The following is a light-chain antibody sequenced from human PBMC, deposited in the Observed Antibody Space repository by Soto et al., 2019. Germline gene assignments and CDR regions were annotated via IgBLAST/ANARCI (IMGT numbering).Light chain of an antibody. CDR3: QQYNKGPVT. V-gene: IGKV3-20*01. Sequence: EIVLTQSPGTLSLSPGERATLSCRASQSVSSSYLAWYQQKPGQAPRLLIYGASSRATGIPDRFSGGGSGTDFTLTISSLEPEDFAVYYCQQYNKGPVTFGQGTKVDIK. CDR1: QSVSSSY. CDR2: GAS. J-gene: IGKJ1*01.